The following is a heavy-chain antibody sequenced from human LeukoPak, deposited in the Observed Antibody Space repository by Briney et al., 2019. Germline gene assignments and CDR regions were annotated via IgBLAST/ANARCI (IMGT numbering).Heavy chain of an antibody. V-gene: IGHV3-23*01. Sequence: GGSLRLSCAASGFTFSSYWMSWVHQAPGKGLEWVSAISGSGGSTYYADSVKGRFTISRDNSKNTLYLQMNSLRAEDTAVYYCAKDDYYDRPYYFDYWGQGTLVTVSS. CDR2: ISGSGGST. J-gene: IGHJ4*02. D-gene: IGHD3-22*01. CDR3: AKDDYYDRPYYFDY. CDR1: GFTFSSYW.